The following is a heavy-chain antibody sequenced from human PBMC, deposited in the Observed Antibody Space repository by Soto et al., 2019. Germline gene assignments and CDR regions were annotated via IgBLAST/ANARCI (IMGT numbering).Heavy chain of an antibody. Sequence: GGSLRLSCTASGFTFGDYAMSWFRQAPGKGLEWVGFIRSKAYGGTTEYAASVKGRFTISRDDSKSIAYLQMNSLKTEDTAVYYCTRDVYSYGHYYYYGMDVWGQGTTVTVSS. CDR3: TRDVYSYGHYYYYGMDV. J-gene: IGHJ6*02. D-gene: IGHD5-18*01. V-gene: IGHV3-49*03. CDR2: IRSKAYGGTT. CDR1: GFTFGDYA.